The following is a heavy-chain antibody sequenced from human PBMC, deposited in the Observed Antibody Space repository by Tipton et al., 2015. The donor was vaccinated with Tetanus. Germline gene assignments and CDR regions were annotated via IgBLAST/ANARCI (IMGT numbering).Heavy chain of an antibody. CDR2: IYHSGST. D-gene: IGHD4-11*01. CDR3: ARRYSNYDYYGMDV. Sequence: TLSLTCAVSGGSISSSNWWSWVRQPPGKGLEWIGEIYHSGSTNYNPSLKSRVTISVDKSKNQFSRKLSSVTAADTAVYYCARRYSNYDYYGMDVWGQGTTVTVSS. J-gene: IGHJ6*02. V-gene: IGHV4-4*02. CDR1: GGSISSSNW.